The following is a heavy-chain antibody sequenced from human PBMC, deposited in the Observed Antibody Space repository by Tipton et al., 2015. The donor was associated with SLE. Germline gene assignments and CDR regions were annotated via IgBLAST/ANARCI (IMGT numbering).Heavy chain of an antibody. D-gene: IGHD2-8*02. CDR3: AGDYWPYYFDY. Sequence: TLSLTCSVSGDSMNNYYWSWIRQPAGMPLEWIGRIYKTGITNYNPSLKGRLSMSVDTSKAHFSLKLSSVTAADTAVYYRAGDYWPYYFDYWGQGTLVTVSS. V-gene: IGHV4-4*07. CDR1: GDSMNNYY. CDR2: IYKTGIT. J-gene: IGHJ4*02.